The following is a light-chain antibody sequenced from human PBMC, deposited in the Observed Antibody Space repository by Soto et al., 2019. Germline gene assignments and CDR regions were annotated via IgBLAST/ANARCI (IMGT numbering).Light chain of an antibody. Sequence: EIVLTQSPATLSLSPGERATLSCWASQSVSSYLAWYPQKPGQAPRLLIHDASYRATGIPARFSGRGSGSDFTLPISSLGRQDCAVYYWQQRSAWPYTFGQGTKLEI. CDR2: DAS. V-gene: IGKV3-11*01. CDR3: QQRSAWPYT. J-gene: IGKJ2*01. CDR1: QSVSSY.